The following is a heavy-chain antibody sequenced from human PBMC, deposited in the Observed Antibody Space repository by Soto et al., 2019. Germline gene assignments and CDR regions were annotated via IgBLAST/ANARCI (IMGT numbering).Heavy chain of an antibody. CDR3: ARVGPYCGGDCVDY. J-gene: IGHJ4*02. CDR1: GGSISSGGYS. D-gene: IGHD2-21*02. Sequence: PSETLSLTGAVSGGSISSGGYSWSWIRQPPGKGLEWIGYIYHSGSTYYNPSLKSRVTISVDRSKNQFSLKLSSVTAADTAVYFCARVGPYCGGDCVDYWGQGTLVTVSS. CDR2: IYHSGST. V-gene: IGHV4-30-2*01.